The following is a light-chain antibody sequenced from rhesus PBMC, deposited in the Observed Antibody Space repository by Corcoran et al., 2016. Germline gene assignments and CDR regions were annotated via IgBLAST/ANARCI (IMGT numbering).Light chain of an antibody. Sequence: DIQMTQSPSSLSASVGDRVTITCRASQDLNKYVNWYQQTPGKAPQPRIYYASSLDAGVPSRFSGSGSGTYYTLTITGLQPEDVATYYCQQYDNSPLTFGGGTTVEIK. CDR1: QDLNKY. J-gene: IGKJ4*01. V-gene: IGKV1-66*01. CDR2: YAS. CDR3: QQYDNSPLT.